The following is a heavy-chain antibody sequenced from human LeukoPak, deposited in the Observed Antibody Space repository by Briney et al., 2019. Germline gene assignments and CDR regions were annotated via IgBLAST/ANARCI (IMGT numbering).Heavy chain of an antibody. Sequence: GRSLRLSCAASGFTFDDYAMHWVRQAPGKGLEWVSGISWNSGSIGYADSVKGRFTISRDNAKNSLYLQMNSLRAEDTASYYCAKGLNYDSSGYLDYWGQGTLVTVSS. J-gene: IGHJ4*02. V-gene: IGHV3-9*01. CDR1: GFTFDDYA. D-gene: IGHD3-22*01. CDR2: ISWNSGSI. CDR3: AKGLNYDSSGYLDY.